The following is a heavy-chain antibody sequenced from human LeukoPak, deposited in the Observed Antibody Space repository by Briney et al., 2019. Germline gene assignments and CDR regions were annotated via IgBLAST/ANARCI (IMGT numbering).Heavy chain of an antibody. CDR1: GFTFSSYS. CDR3: ARVRGGLVATSFDY. J-gene: IGHJ4*02. V-gene: IGHV3-48*04. D-gene: IGHD1-26*01. Sequence: PGGSLRLSCAASGFTFSSYSMNWVRQAPGKGLEWVSYISSGGTTIYYADSVKGRFTISRDNAKNSLFLQMNSLRAEDTAVYYCARVRGGLVATSFDYWGQGTLVTVSS. CDR2: ISSGGTTI.